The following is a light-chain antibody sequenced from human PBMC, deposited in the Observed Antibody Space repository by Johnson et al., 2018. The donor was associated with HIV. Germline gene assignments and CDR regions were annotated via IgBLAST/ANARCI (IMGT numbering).Light chain of an antibody. CDR1: SSNIGNNY. CDR2: ENN. CDR3: GTWDSSLSAPYV. Sequence: QSVLTQPPSVSAAPGQKVTISCSGSSSNIGNNYVSWFQHLPGTAPKLLIYENNKRPSGIPDRFSGSKSGTSATLGITGLPTGAEADYYCGTWDSSLSAPYVVGTGTNVTVL. J-gene: IGLJ1*01. V-gene: IGLV1-51*02.